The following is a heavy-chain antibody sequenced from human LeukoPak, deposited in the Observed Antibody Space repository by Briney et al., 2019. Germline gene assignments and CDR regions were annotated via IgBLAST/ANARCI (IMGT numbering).Heavy chain of an antibody. CDR2: IVPVFGTP. CDR1: GDTFSKYA. V-gene: IGHV1-69*05. J-gene: IGHJ4*02. Sequence: GSSVKVSCKASGDTFSKYAITLVRQAPGQGLEWMGNIVPVFGTPIYAQKFQGRVTITTDESRTTAYMELSSLRSEDTALYYCASRYTTSRHFDWDVDYWGQGTLLTVSS. CDR3: ASRYTTSRHFDWDVDY. D-gene: IGHD3-9*01.